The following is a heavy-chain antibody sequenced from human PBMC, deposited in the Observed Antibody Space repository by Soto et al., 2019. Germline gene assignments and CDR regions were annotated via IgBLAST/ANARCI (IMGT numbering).Heavy chain of an antibody. CDR3: MIDYNGYPKY. CDR2: MYTTGST. D-gene: IGHD4-4*01. V-gene: IGHV4-4*07. Sequence: SETLSLTCTASGGSLSSFYWSWIRQPAGKGLEWLGRMYTTGSTNYNPSLKSRVTMSLDTSKNHFSLTLTSVTAAHTAVYYCMIDYNGYPKYWGQGTMVTVSS. J-gene: IGHJ4*02. CDR1: GGSLSSFY.